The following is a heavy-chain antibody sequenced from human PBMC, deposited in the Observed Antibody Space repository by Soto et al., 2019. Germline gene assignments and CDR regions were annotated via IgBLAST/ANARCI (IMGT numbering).Heavy chain of an antibody. CDR1: GFTFSDYA. Sequence: EVQLLESGGGLVQPGGSLRLSCAASGFTFSDYAMIWVRQAPEKGLEWVSGISGSGGGTYYADSVKGRFTISRDNSKNTLYLQMNSLRAEDTAVYYCARVRSGSLGAFDIWGQGTMVTVSS. J-gene: IGHJ3*02. D-gene: IGHD1-26*01. CDR2: ISGSGGGT. CDR3: ARVRSGSLGAFDI. V-gene: IGHV3-23*01.